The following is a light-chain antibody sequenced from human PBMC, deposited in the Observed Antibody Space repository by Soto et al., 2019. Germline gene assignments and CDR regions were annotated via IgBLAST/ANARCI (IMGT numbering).Light chain of an antibody. V-gene: IGLV4-69*01. CDR1: SGHSSYA. CDR3: QTWGTGIHV. J-gene: IGLJ1*01. CDR2: LNSDGSH. Sequence: QSVLTQSPSASASLGASVKLTCTLSSGHSSYAIAWHQQQPEKGPRYLMKLNSDGSHSKGDGIPDRFSGSSSGAERYLIISRLQSEDEDDYCCQTWGTGIHVFGTGTKLTVL.